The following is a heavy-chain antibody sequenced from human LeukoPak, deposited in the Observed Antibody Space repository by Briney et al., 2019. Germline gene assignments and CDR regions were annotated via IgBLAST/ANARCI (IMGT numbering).Heavy chain of an antibody. CDR3: ARAPHLTRCSSTSCYTQNFDY. CDR1: GGSFSGYY. D-gene: IGHD2-2*02. CDR2: INHSGST. V-gene: IGHV4-34*01. Sequence: SETLSLTCAVYGGSFSGYYWSWIRQPPGKGLEWIGEINHSGSTNYNTSLKSRVTISVDTSKNQFSLKLSSVTAADTAVYYCARAPHLTRCSSTSCYTQNFDYWGQGTLVTVSS. J-gene: IGHJ4*02.